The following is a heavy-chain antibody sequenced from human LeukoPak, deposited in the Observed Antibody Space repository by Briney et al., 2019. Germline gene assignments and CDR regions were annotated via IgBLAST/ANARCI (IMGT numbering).Heavy chain of an antibody. Sequence: SETLSLTCAVSGASVSGSNYYWGWIRQPPGKGLEWIGNIYSSGSTYYNASLQSRVTISIDTSKNQFSLKLSSVTAADTAVYYCARVADSSGYRYYYYYYMDVWGKGTTVTVSS. CDR3: ARVADSSGYRYYYYYYMDV. CDR2: IYSSGST. D-gene: IGHD3-22*01. J-gene: IGHJ6*03. CDR1: GASVSGSNYY. V-gene: IGHV4-39*07.